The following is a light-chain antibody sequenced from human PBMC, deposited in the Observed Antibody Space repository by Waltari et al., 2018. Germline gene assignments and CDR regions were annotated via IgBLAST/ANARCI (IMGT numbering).Light chain of an antibody. CDR3: QLYNSYVMYT. CDR2: RAS. Sequence: DIQMSQSPSTLSASVGDRVTITCRASQRNSTWLAWYQQKPGKAPKLLISRASTLESGVPSRFAGSGSGTEFTLTISSLQPDDFGTYYCQLYNSYVMYTFGQGTKLDIK. J-gene: IGKJ2*01. V-gene: IGKV1-5*03. CDR1: QRNSTW.